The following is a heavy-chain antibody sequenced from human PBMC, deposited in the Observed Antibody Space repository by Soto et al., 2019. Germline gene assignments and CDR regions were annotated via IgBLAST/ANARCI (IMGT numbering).Heavy chain of an antibody. CDR2: ISSSSSYI. CDR1: GFTFSSYS. D-gene: IGHD4-17*01. Sequence: EVQLVESGGGLVKPGGSLRLSCAASGFTFSSYSMNWVRQAPGKGLEWVSSISSSSSYIYYADSVKGRFTISRDNAKNPLYLQMNSLRAEDTAVYYCAGGVPGDYGDYVDYWGQGALVTVSS. J-gene: IGHJ4*02. V-gene: IGHV3-21*01. CDR3: AGGVPGDYGDYVDY.